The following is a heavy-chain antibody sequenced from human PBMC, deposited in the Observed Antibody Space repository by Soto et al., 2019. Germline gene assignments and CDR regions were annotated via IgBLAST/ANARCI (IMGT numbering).Heavy chain of an antibody. D-gene: IGHD7-27*01. Sequence: QVQLQQWGAGLLKPSETLSLTCAVYGGSFSGYYWNWIRQPPGKGLEWIGEINHSGSTNYSPSLTSRVTLSVDTSKNQFSLKLSSVTAADTAVYYCARGWGRIFDYWGQGTLVTVSS. J-gene: IGHJ4*02. CDR3: ARGWGRIFDY. V-gene: IGHV4-34*01. CDR2: INHSGST. CDR1: GGSFSGYY.